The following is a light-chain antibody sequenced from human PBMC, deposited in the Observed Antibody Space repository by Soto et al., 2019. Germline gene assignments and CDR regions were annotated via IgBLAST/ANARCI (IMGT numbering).Light chain of an antibody. J-gene: IGKJ5*01. CDR3: QQRKSYPIT. Sequence: DIQLTQSPSFLSASVGDRVTITCRASQDINTYLAWYQQKPGKAPKLLIFAASTLQNGVPSRFSGSGSVTEFTVTITSLQPEAFATYYCQQRKSYPITFGQGTRLEIK. V-gene: IGKV1-9*01. CDR2: AAS. CDR1: QDINTY.